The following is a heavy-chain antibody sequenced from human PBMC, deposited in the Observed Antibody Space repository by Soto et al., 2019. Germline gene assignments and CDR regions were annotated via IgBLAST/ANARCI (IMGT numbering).Heavy chain of an antibody. J-gene: IGHJ4*02. CDR3: AKDKRELAQGY. CDR2: ISYDGSNK. V-gene: IGHV3-30*18. D-gene: IGHD1-26*01. CDR1: GFTFSSYG. Sequence: PGGSLRLSCAASGFTFSSYGMHWVRQAPGKGLEWVAVISYDGSNKYYADSVKGRFTISRDNSKNTLYLQMNSLRAEDTAVYYCAKDKRELAQGYWGQGTLVTVSS.